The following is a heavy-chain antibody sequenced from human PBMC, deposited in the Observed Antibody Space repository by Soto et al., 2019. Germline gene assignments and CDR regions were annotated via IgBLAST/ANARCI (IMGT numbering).Heavy chain of an antibody. D-gene: IGHD2-2*01. Sequence: QVQLVQSGTEVKKPGSSLKVSCKASGGTFSSYAISWVRQAPGQGLEWMGGILPIFGTENYAQKFQGRVTITADESRSTAYMALSSLRFGDTAIYYCASMSDSTWTPDGLEIWGQGTVVTVSS. V-gene: IGHV1-69*01. CDR3: ASMSDSTWTPDGLEI. J-gene: IGHJ3*02. CDR2: ILPIFGTE. CDR1: GGTFSSYA.